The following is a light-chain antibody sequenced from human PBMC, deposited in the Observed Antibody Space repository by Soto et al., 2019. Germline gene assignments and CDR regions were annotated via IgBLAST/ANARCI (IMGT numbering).Light chain of an antibody. V-gene: IGKV1-9*01. CDR1: QGISSY. CDR2: AAS. CDR3: QHYKSYPWT. Sequence: DIKLSQSPSALFPYLEDRVTISCRASQGISSYLAWYQQKPGKAPKLLIYAASTLQSGVPSRFSGSGSETEFTLTTSSRQPDDFAIYYCQHYKSYPWTFGQGTKV. J-gene: IGKJ1*01.